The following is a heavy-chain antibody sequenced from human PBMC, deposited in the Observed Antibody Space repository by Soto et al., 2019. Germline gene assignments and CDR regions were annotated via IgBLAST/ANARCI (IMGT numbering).Heavy chain of an antibody. V-gene: IGHV4-31*03. CDR3: ARKASEGWFDP. J-gene: IGHJ5*01. Sequence: QVQLQESGPGLVKPSQTLSLTCTVSGGSISSGGYYWSWIRQHPGKGLEWIGYIYYSGSTYYNPALKSRITISVDTSNNQFSLKLSSVTAADTAVYYCARKASEGWFDPWGQGTLVTVSS. CDR1: GGSISSGGYY. CDR2: IYYSGST.